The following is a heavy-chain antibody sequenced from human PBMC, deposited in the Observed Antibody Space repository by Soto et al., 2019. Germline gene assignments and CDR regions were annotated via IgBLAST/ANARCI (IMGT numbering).Heavy chain of an antibody. CDR3: ARVIGVEMAKKNEYYFDY. J-gene: IGHJ4*02. CDR2: IYHSGST. CDR1: GGSISSSNW. Sequence: SETLSLTCAVSGGSISSSNWWSWVRQPPGKGLEWIGEIYHSGSTNYNPSLKSRVTISVDKSKNQFSLKLSSVTAADTAVYYCARVIGVEMAKKNEYYFDYWGQGTLVTVSS. D-gene: IGHD3-22*01. V-gene: IGHV4-4*02.